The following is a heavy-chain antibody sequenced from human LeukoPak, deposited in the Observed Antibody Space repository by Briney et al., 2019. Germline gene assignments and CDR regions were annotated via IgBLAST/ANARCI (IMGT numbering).Heavy chain of an antibody. V-gene: IGHV1-2*02. J-gene: IGHJ6*03. CDR1: GYSFTGYY. CDR3: ARAGDYYGSGSYYHYYYSMDV. CDR2: INPNSGDT. Sequence: ASVKVSCKASGYSFTGYYMHWVRQAPGQGLEWMGWINPNSGDTKYAQKFQGRVTMTRDTSISTAYMELTRLRSDDTALYYCARAGDYYGSGSYYHYYYSMDVWGKGTTVTVSS. D-gene: IGHD3-10*01.